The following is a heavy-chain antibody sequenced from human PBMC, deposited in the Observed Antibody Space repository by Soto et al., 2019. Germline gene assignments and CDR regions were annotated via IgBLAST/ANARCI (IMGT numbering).Heavy chain of an antibody. Sequence: SETLSLTCTISGGSISGFYWGWIRQPPGKGLEWIGNIYYSGSANYDPSLRSRVTISLNTSKNQFSLNLNSVTAADTAIYYCARWTYCGGDCYWLDFWGQEPWSPSPQ. CDR3: ARWTYCGGDCYWLDF. CDR2: IYYSGSA. V-gene: IGHV4-59*01. J-gene: IGHJ4*01. D-gene: IGHD2-21*02. CDR1: GGSISGFY.